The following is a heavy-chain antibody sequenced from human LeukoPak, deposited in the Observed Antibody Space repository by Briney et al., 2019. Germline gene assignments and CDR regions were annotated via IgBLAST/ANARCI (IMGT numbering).Heavy chain of an antibody. D-gene: IGHD2-8*01. Sequence: GGSLRLSCAASGFSVSSNYMSWVRQAPVKGLEWVSAISGSGGSTYYADSVKGRFTISRDNSKNTLYLQMNSLRAEDTAVYYCATELRMVYLDYWGQGTLVTVSS. V-gene: IGHV3-23*01. J-gene: IGHJ4*02. CDR3: ATELRMVYLDY. CDR1: GFSVSSNY. CDR2: ISGSGGST.